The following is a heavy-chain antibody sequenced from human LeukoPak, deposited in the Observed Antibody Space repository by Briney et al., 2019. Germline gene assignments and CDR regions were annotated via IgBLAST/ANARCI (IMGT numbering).Heavy chain of an antibody. D-gene: IGHD3-10*01. CDR2: IYTSRST. Sequence: SETLSLTCTVSGGSISSYYWSWIRQPPGKGLEWIGYIYTSRSTNYNPSLKSRVTISVDTSKNQFSLKLSSVTAADTAVYYCARVRRVRDAFDIWGQGTMVTVSS. J-gene: IGHJ3*02. CDR1: GGSISSYY. V-gene: IGHV4-4*09. CDR3: ARVRRVRDAFDI.